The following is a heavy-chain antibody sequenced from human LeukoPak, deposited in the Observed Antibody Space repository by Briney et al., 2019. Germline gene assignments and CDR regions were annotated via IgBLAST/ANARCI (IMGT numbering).Heavy chain of an antibody. CDR1: GYSFTSYW. D-gene: IGHD6-13*01. V-gene: IGHV5-51*01. J-gene: IGHJ5*02. Sequence: GESLKISCKGSGYSFTSYWIGWVRQMPGKGLEWMGIIYPGDSDTRYSPSFQGQVTISADKSISTAYLQWSGLKASDTAMYYCARIIAAAGPYNWFDPWGQGTLVTVSS. CDR2: IYPGDSDT. CDR3: ARIIAAAGPYNWFDP.